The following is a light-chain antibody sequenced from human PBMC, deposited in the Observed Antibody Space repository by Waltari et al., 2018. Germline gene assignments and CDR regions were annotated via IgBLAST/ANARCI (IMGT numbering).Light chain of an antibody. Sequence: VLTQSPATLSLSPGERATHSCRASQSVYNFLAWYQQKPGQAPRLLIYEASQKATGIPARFSGSGSGTDFTLTISNLEPEDVAVYYCQQRVNWPPLTFGGGTKVEIK. CDR2: EAS. J-gene: IGKJ4*01. V-gene: IGKV3-11*01. CDR3: QQRVNWPPLT. CDR1: QSVYNF.